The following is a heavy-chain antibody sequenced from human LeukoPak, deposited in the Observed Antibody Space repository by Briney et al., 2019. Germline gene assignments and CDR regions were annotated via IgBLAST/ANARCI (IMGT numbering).Heavy chain of an antibody. CDR3: ARELMVRGIIRKNFDS. J-gene: IGHJ4*02. CDR2: IKQDGSEK. V-gene: IGHV3-7*01. CDR1: GFTFSSYW. D-gene: IGHD3-10*01. Sequence: GGSLRLSCAASGFTFSSYWMNWVRQAPGKGLEWVANIKQDGSEKYYVDSVKGRFTISRDNAKNSPYLQMNSLRAEDTAVYYCARELMVRGIIRKNFDSWGQGTLVTVSS.